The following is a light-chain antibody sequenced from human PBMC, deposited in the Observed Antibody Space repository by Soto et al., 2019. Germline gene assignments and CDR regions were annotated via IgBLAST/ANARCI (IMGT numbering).Light chain of an antibody. CDR1: QSVTNRY. V-gene: IGKV3D-20*02. CDR3: QQRDKWPIT. J-gene: IGKJ5*01. CDR2: GIS. Sequence: IVLTQSPCTLSLSQGERATLSCRATQSVTNRYFAWYQQKPGQAPRLLIYGISSRATGIPARFSGSGSGTDFTLTISSLEPEDFALYYCQQRDKWPITFGQGTRLEIK.